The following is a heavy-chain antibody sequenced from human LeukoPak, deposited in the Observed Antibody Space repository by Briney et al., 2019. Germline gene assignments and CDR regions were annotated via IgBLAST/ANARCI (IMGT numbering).Heavy chain of an antibody. V-gene: IGHV1-18*01. D-gene: IGHD2-21*02. CDR3: ARACHLVVVTAEGAFFDP. CDR1: GYRFTSYG. Sequence: ASVKVSCKASGYRFTSYGIGWVRQAPGQGLEWVGWISIYNGKTYYAQSLLDRVTMTTDTSTNTVYMELRSLKSEDTAVYYCARACHLVVVTAEGAFFDPWGQGTLVTVSS. CDR2: ISIYNGKT. J-gene: IGHJ5*02.